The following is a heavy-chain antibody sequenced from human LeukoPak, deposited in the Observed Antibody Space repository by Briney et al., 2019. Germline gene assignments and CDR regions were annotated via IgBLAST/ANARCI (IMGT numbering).Heavy chain of an antibody. J-gene: IGHJ4*02. D-gene: IGHD1-1*01. CDR2: ISYDGSNK. Sequence: GGSLRLSCAASGFTFSSYAMHWVRQAPGKGLEWVAVISYDGSNKYYADSVKGRFTISRDNSKNTLYLQMNSLRAEDTAVYYCARGYPFDYWGQGPWSPSPQ. CDR3: ARGYPFDY. V-gene: IGHV3-30-3*01. CDR1: GFTFSSYA.